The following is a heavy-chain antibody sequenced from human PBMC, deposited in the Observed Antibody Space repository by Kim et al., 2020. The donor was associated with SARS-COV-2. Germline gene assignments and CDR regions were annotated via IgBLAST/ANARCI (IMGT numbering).Heavy chain of an antibody. D-gene: IGHD6-19*01. J-gene: IGHJ6*02. CDR3: ARDPPSGWYPLAYYYYGMDV. Sequence: GRFTLSRDKSENTLYLQMNSLRAEDTAVYYCARDPPSGWYPLAYYYYGMDVWGQGTTVTVSS. V-gene: IGHV3-30*07.